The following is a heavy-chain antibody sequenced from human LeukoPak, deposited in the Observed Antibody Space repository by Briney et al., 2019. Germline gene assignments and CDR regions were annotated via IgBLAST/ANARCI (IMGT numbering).Heavy chain of an antibody. V-gene: IGHV4-59*01. CDR3: AREKYYYGSGSYGLSWFDP. J-gene: IGHJ5*02. D-gene: IGHD3-10*01. Sequence: SETLSLTCTVSGGSISSYYWSWIRQPPGKGLEWIGYIYYSGRTNYNPSLKSRVTISVDTSKNQFSLKLSSVTAADTAVYYCAREKYYYGSGSYGLSWFDPWGQGTLVTVSS. CDR2: IYYSGRT. CDR1: GGSISSYY.